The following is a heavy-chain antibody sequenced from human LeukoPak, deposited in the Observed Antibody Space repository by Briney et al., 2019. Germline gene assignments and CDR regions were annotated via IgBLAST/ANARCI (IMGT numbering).Heavy chain of an antibody. CDR1: GGSSTIYA. V-gene: IGHV1-18*01. CDR2: ISAYNGNT. J-gene: IGHJ6*03. D-gene: IGHD1-14*01. CDR3: ARDNPRSYYYYMDV. Sequence: ASVKVSCKASGGSSTIYAINWVRQAPGQGLEWMGWISAYNGNTNYAQKLQGRVTMTTDTSTSTAYMELRSLRSNDTAVYYCARDNPRSYYYYMDVWGKGTTVTVSS.